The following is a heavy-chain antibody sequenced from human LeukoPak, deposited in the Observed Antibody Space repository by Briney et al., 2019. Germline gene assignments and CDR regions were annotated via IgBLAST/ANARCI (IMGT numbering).Heavy chain of an antibody. CDR2: INQDGSKE. CDR1: GFTFSNYW. CDR3: VRDGGVSGYDLLDY. D-gene: IGHD5-12*01. Sequence: PGGSLRLSCAASGFTFSNYWMAWVRQVPGKGLEWVAHINQDGSKEHYMDSVKARFTISRDNAKNSLSLQMNSLRAEDTAVYYCVRDGGVSGYDLLDYWGQGTLVTVSS. J-gene: IGHJ4*02. V-gene: IGHV3-7*01.